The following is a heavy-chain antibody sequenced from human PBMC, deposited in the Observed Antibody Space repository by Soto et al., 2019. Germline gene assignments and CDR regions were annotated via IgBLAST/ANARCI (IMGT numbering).Heavy chain of an antibody. Sequence: EVQLEESGGGLVQPGGSLRLSCAASGFTLSMYWMTWVRQAPGRGLEWVANIKQDGSKKSYLDSVRGRFTISRDTVRNSLYLQMASLRAEHTALYYCARDVSPGSSSLYLDAFDIWGQGKMVIVSS. V-gene: IGHV3-7*05. CDR3: ARDVSPGSSSLYLDAFDI. CDR2: IKQDGSKK. J-gene: IGHJ3*02. CDR1: GFTLSMYW. D-gene: IGHD6-13*01.